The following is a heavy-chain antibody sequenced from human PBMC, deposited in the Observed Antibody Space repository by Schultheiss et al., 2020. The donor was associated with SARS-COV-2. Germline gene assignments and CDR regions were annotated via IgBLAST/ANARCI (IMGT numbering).Heavy chain of an antibody. V-gene: IGHV1-3*01. CDR1: GYTFTSYA. CDR2: INAGNGNT. Sequence: ASVKVSCKASGYTFTSYAMHWVRQAPGQRLEWMGWINAGNGNTKYSQKLQGRVTMTTDTSTSTAYMELRSLRSDDTAVYYCARDLTGYSGYEDRGYYYYYGMDVWGQGTTVTVSS. D-gene: IGHD5-12*01. J-gene: IGHJ6*02. CDR3: ARDLTGYSGYEDRGYYYYYGMDV.